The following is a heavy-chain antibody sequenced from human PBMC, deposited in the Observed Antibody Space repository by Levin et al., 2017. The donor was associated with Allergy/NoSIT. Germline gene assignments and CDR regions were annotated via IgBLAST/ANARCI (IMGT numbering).Heavy chain of an antibody. Sequence: GESLKISCKASGYTFTSYDINWVRQATGQGLEWMGWMNPNSGNTGYAQKFQGRVTMTRNTSISTAYMELSSLRSEDTAVYYCARFQRDSGVDWGQGTLVTVSS. CDR3: ARFQRDSGVD. J-gene: IGHJ4*02. CDR2: MNPNSGNT. V-gene: IGHV1-8*01. CDR1: GYTFTSYD. D-gene: IGHD1-26*01.